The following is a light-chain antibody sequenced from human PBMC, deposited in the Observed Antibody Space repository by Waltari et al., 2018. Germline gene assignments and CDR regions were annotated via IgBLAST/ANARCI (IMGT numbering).Light chain of an antibody. V-gene: IGKV4-1*01. CDR2: WSS. Sequence: DIVMTQSPDSLAVSLGERATINCKSSQSVLSSSNNKNYLGWYQQKPEQPPKLLISWSSTWESGVPYRFSGSGSGTDFTLTIISLQAEDVAVYYCQQCYTFPYTFGQGTKLEIK. J-gene: IGKJ2*01. CDR3: QQCYTFPYT. CDR1: QSVLSSSNNKNY.